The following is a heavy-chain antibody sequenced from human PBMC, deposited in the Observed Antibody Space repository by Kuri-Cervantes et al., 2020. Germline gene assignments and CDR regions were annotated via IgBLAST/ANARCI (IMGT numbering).Heavy chain of an antibody. Sequence: KVSCKASGGTFSSYAISWVRQAPGQGLEWMGGIIPIFGTANYAQKFQGRVTITRDTSASTAYMELSSLRSEDTAVYYCVRYYYDSSGYYLFDYWGQGTLVTVSS. CDR1: GGTFSSYA. D-gene: IGHD3-22*01. V-gene: IGHV1-69*05. CDR2: IIPIFGTA. CDR3: VRYYYDSSGYYLFDY. J-gene: IGHJ4*02.